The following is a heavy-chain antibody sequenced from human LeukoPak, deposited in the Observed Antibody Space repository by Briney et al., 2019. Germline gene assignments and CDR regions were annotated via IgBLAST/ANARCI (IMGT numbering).Heavy chain of an antibody. V-gene: IGHV1-2*02. J-gene: IGHJ4*02. CDR1: GYTFTGYY. CDR2: INPNSGGT. CDR3: ARFPWELTGDDY. Sequence: ASVKVSCKASGYTFTGYYMHWVRQAPGQGLEWMGWINPNSGGTNYAQKFQGRVTMTRDTSISTAYMELSRLRSDDTAVYYRARFPWELTGDDYWGQGTLVTVSS. D-gene: IGHD1-26*01.